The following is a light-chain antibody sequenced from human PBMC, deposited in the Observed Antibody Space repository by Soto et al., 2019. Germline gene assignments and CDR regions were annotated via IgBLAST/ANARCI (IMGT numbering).Light chain of an antibody. J-gene: IGLJ2*01. V-gene: IGLV2-14*01. CDR2: EVS. Sequence: QSALTQPASVSGSPGQSITISCTGTSSDVGGYNYVSWYQQHPGKAPKLMIYEVSYRPSGVSNRFSGSKSGNTASLTISGLQAEDEGDYYCSSYTSSTTLFGGGTKVTVL. CDR1: SSDVGGYNY. CDR3: SSYTSSTTL.